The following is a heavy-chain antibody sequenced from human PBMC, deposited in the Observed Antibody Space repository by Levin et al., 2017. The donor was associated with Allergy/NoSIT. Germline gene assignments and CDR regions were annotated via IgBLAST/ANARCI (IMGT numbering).Heavy chain of an antibody. CDR1: GGSISGGGYH. CDR3: AREDGSTFDC. V-gene: IGHV4-31*03. Sequence: SEPLSLTCTVSGGSISGGGYHWTWIRQHPEKGLEWIGYIYYSGSTFYNPSLKSRLMISVDTSKNQFSLNVSSVTAADTAVYYCAREDGSTFDCWGQGALVTVAS. CDR2: IYYSGST. D-gene: IGHD2-2*03. J-gene: IGHJ4*02.